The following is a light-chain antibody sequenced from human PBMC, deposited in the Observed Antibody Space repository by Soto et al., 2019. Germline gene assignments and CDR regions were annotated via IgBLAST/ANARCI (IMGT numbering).Light chain of an antibody. V-gene: IGKV1-5*01. Sequence: DIQMTQSPSTLSAFVGDRVTITCRASQSISGWLAWYQQKPGKAPKLLIYDVSNLESGAPSRFSGSGSGTEFTLTISGLQPDDFATYYCQQYNGDLVTFGQGTRLDIK. CDR1: QSISGW. J-gene: IGKJ5*01. CDR3: QQYNGDLVT. CDR2: DVS.